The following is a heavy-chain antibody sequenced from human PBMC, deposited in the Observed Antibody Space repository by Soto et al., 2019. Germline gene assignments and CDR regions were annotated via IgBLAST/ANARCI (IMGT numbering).Heavy chain of an antibody. Sequence: QVQLVQSGAEVKKPGSSVKVSCKASGGTSSSYAISWVRQAPGQGLEWMGGIIPIFGTANYAQKFQGRVTITADESTSTAYMELSSLRSEDTAVYYCATGGDSYAFLWFDPWGQGTLVTVSS. V-gene: IGHV1-69*01. D-gene: IGHD5-18*01. CDR1: GGTSSSYA. CDR3: ATGGDSYAFLWFDP. CDR2: IIPIFGTA. J-gene: IGHJ5*02.